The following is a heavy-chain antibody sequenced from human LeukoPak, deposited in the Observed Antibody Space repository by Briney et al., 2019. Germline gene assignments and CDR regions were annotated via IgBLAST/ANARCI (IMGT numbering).Heavy chain of an antibody. J-gene: IGHJ4*02. Sequence: SETLSLTCTVSGGSISSYYWSWIRQPPGKGLEWIGYIYYSGSTNYNPSLKSRVTISVDTSKNQFSLKLSSVTAADTAVYYCARRGSNWNYFGFDYWGQGTLVTVSS. CDR2: IYYSGST. CDR3: ARRGSNWNYFGFDY. D-gene: IGHD1-7*01. CDR1: GGSISSYY. V-gene: IGHV4-59*12.